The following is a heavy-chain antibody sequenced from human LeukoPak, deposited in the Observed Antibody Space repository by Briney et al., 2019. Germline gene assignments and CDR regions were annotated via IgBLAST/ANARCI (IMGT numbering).Heavy chain of an antibody. CDR2: ISGSGGST. CDR3: ARESRYYYGSGSYYNEEMYYFDY. D-gene: IGHD3-10*01. J-gene: IGHJ4*02. Sequence: PGGSLRLSCAASGFTFSSYSMNWVRQAPGKGLEWVSAISGSGGSTYYADSVKGRFTISRDNSKNTLYLQMNSLRAEDTAVYYCARESRYYYGSGSYYNEEMYYFDYWGQGTLVTVSS. CDR1: GFTFSSYS. V-gene: IGHV3-23*01.